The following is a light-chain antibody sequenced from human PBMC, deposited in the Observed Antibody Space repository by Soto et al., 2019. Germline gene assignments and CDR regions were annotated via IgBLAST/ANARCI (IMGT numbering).Light chain of an antibody. CDR3: SSYTSSDTLV. Sequence: QSALTQPASVSGSPGQSITISCTGTSSDVGGYNFVSWYQHHPGKAPKLMIYDVSNRPSGVSNRFSGSKSANTASLTISGLQAKDEADYYCSSYTSSDTLVFGGGTKLTVL. J-gene: IGLJ2*01. CDR2: DVS. CDR1: SSDVGGYNF. V-gene: IGLV2-14*03.